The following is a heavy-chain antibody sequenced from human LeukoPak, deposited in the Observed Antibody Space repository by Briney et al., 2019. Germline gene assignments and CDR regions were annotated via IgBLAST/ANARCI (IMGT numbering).Heavy chain of an antibody. CDR3: VRVGVVVAATRWTTPRRSYYFDY. CDR1: GGSSCGYY. CDR2: INHSGST. V-gene: IGHV4-34*01. Sequence: PLGTLSLTCAVYGGSSCGYYWSWIRQPPGKGQEWIGEINHSGSTHYTPSLKSRVSISGHTSKNQFSLKLSSVTAADTAVYFCVRVGVVVAATRWTTPRRSYYFDYGGQGTLVTVSS. D-gene: IGHD2-15*01. J-gene: IGHJ4*02.